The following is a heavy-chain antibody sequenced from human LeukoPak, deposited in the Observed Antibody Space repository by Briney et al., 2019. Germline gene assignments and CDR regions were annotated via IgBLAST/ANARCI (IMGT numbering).Heavy chain of an antibody. Sequence: ASVKVSCKASGYTFTSYGISWVRQAPGQGLEWMGWISAYNGNTNYAQKLQGRVTMTTDTSTSTAYMELRSLRSDDTAVYYCARDRLWYCSGGSCYPERRYGMDVWGQGTTVTVSS. J-gene: IGHJ6*02. CDR1: GYTFTSYG. CDR3: ARDRLWYCSGGSCYPERRYGMDV. V-gene: IGHV1-18*01. CDR2: ISAYNGNT. D-gene: IGHD2-15*01.